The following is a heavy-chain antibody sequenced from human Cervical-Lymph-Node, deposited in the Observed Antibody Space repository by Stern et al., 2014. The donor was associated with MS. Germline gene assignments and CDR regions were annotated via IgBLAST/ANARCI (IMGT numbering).Heavy chain of an antibody. CDR2: IDLYDDQ. Sequence: QVTLRESGPALVKPTQTLTLTFTFSVFSLSTSGMCVSWIRQPPGKALEWLALIDLYDDQYYSTSLKTRLTISKDTSKNQVVLTMTNMDPVDTATYYCARSRRGRFGELSHWGQVTLVTGSS. V-gene: IGHV2-70*01. J-gene: IGHJ4*02. CDR3: ARSRRGRFGELSH. CDR1: VFSLSTSGMC. D-gene: IGHD3-10*01.